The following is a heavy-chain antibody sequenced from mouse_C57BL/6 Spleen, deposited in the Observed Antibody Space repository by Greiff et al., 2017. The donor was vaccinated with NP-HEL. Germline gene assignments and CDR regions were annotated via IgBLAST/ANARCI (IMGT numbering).Heavy chain of an antibody. J-gene: IGHJ4*01. D-gene: IGHD1-1*01. CDR1: GFTFSSYA. Sequence: EVHLVESGGGLVKPGGSLKLSCAASGFTFSSYAMSWVRQTPEKRLEWVATISDGGSYTYYPDNVKGRFTISRDNAKNNLYLQMSHLKSEDTAMYYCARDRAILLRMDAMDYWGQGTSVTVSS. V-gene: IGHV5-4*01. CDR2: ISDGGSYT. CDR3: ARDRAILLRMDAMDY.